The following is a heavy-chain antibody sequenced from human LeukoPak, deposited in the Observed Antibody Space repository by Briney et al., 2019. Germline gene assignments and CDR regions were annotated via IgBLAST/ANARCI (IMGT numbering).Heavy chain of an antibody. V-gene: IGHV3-53*01. Sequence: GGSLRLSCAASGFTVSNSYMSWVRQAPGKGLEWVSIIYSGGSTYYADSVKGRFTISRDSSKNTLYLQMNSLRAEDTAVYYCARESTYYYYGMDVWGQGTTVTVSS. J-gene: IGHJ6*02. CDR1: GFTVSNSY. CDR2: IYSGGST. CDR3: ARESTYYYYGMDV. D-gene: IGHD2-2*01.